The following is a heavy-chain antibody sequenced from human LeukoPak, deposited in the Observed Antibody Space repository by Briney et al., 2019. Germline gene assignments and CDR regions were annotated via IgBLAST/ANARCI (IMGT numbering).Heavy chain of an antibody. CDR3: AKDPSLASGWYRVLYYGMDV. Sequence: ASVKVSCKASGGTFISYAISWVRQAPGQGLEWMGGIIPIFGTANYAQKFQGRVTITADESASTAYMELSSLRSEDTAVYYCAKDPSLASGWYRVLYYGMDVWGQGTTVTVSS. CDR2: IIPIFGTA. CDR1: GGTFISYA. D-gene: IGHD6-19*01. J-gene: IGHJ6*02. V-gene: IGHV1-69*01.